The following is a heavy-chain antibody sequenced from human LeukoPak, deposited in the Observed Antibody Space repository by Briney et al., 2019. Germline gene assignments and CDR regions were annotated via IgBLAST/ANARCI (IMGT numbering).Heavy chain of an antibody. CDR1: GYTFTGYY. J-gene: IGHJ5*02. Sequence: AASVKVSCKASGYTFTGYYMHWVRQATGQGLEWMGWMNPNSGNTGYAQKFQGRVTITRNTSISTAYMELSSLRSEDTAVYYCARGADIVVVPAARLYNWFDPWGQGTLVTVSS. CDR2: MNPNSGNT. D-gene: IGHD2-2*01. V-gene: IGHV1-8*03. CDR3: ARGADIVVVPAARLYNWFDP.